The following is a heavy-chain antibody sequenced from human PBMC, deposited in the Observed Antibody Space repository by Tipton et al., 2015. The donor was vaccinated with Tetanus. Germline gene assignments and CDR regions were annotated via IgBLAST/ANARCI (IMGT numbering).Heavy chain of an antibody. V-gene: IGHV5-51*01. CDR3: ARAHCSDGVCNFDF. CDR1: GYIFTNYW. CDR2: IYPGDSDP. D-gene: IGHD2-15*01. J-gene: IGHJ4*02. Sequence: VQLVQSGGEVKKPGESLKISCKGSGYIFTNYWIGWVRQKPGKGLEWMGIIYPGDSDPRYSPSFQGQVTIPVDKSINTAYLQWSSLKASDTSMFYCARAHCSDGVCNFDFWGQGALVTVAS.